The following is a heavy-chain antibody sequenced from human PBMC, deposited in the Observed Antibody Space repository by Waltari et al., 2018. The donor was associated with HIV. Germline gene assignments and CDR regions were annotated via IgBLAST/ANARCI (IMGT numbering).Heavy chain of an antibody. CDR1: GFSVSNHW. D-gene: IGHD2-15*01. Sequence: TASGFSVSNHWMDWVRQGPGKGLVWVARLNSDGSSRNYADAVKGRFVISRDNARNTVYLQLNSLRVEDTAMYFCARASHYIEFSTFDGDYYFDVWGRGTRVAVSS. CDR3: ARASHYIEFSTFDGDYYFDV. J-gene: IGHJ4*02. CDR2: LNSDGSSR. V-gene: IGHV3-74*01.